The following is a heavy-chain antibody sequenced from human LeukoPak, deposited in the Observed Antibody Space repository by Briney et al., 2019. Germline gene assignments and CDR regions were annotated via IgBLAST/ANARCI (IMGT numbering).Heavy chain of an antibody. CDR2: IYYSGST. Sequence: SETLSLTCTVSGGSISSSSYYWGWIRQPPGKGLEWIGSIYYSGSTYYNPSLKSRVTISVDTSKNQFSLKLSSVTAADTAVYYCARAPRTAVRPYYYYMDVWGEGTSVTVSS. J-gene: IGHJ6*03. D-gene: IGHD6-6*01. CDR1: GGSISSSSYY. V-gene: IGHV4-39*07. CDR3: ARAPRTAVRPYYYYMDV.